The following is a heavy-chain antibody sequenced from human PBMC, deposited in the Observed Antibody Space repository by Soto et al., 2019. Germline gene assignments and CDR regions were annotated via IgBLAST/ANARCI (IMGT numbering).Heavy chain of an antibody. D-gene: IGHD3-3*01. Sequence: GGSLRLSCAASGFTFSSYGMHWVRQAPGKGLEWVAVISYDGSNKYYADSVKGRFTISRDNSKNTLYLQMNSLRAEGTAVYYCAKDSADFWSGYYTNYYYYMDVWGKGTTVTVSS. V-gene: IGHV3-30*18. J-gene: IGHJ6*03. CDR2: ISYDGSNK. CDR1: GFTFSSYG. CDR3: AKDSADFWSGYYTNYYYYMDV.